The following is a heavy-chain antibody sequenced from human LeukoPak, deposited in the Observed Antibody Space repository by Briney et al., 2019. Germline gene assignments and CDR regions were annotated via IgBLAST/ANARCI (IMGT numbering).Heavy chain of an antibody. J-gene: IGHJ5*02. CDR3: ARERVPAAMDGLNWFDP. Sequence: GGSLRLSCSASGFTFTNYGMSWVRQAPGKGLEWVAGLSGNGDGQFYADSVEGRFTISRDISNNIWYLQMNSLRAEDTAVYYCARERVPAAMDGLNWFDPWGQGTLVTVSS. D-gene: IGHD2-2*01. V-gene: IGHV3-23*01. CDR2: LSGNGDGQ. CDR1: GFTFTNYG.